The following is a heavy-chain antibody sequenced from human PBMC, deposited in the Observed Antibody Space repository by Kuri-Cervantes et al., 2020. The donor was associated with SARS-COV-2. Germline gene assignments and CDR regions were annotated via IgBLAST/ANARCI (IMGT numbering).Heavy chain of an antibody. CDR1: GFSLSNARMG. J-gene: IGHJ5*02. V-gene: IGHV2-5*02. Sequence: SGPTLVKPTETLTLTCTVSGFSLSNARMGVSWIRQPPGKALEWLALIYWDDDKRYSPSLKSRLTITKDTSKNQVVLTMTNMDPVDTATYYCARADYGDFVAYNWFDPWGQGTLVTVSS. CDR3: ARADYGDFVAYNWFDP. D-gene: IGHD4-17*01. CDR2: IYWDDDK.